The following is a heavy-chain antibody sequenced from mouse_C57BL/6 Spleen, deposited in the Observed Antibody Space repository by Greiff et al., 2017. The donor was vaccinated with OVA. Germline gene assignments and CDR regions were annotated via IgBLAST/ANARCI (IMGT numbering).Heavy chain of an antibody. CDR2: IDPETGGT. CDR1: GYTFTDYE. Sequence: VQLQQSGAELVRPGASVTLSCKASGYTFTDYEMHWVKQTPVHGLEWIGAIDPETGGTAYNQKFKGKAILTADKSSSTAYMELRSLTSEDSAVYYCTRDWDEYAMDYWGQGTSVTVSS. CDR3: TRDWDEYAMDY. D-gene: IGHD4-1*01. V-gene: IGHV1-15*01. J-gene: IGHJ4*01.